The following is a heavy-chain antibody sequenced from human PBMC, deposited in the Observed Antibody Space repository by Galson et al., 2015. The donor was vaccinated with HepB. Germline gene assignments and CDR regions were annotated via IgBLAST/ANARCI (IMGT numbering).Heavy chain of an antibody. V-gene: IGHV5-51*01. CDR2: IYPGDSDT. CDR1: GYSFTSYW. J-gene: IGHJ3*02. CDR3: ARHNLPYGQHWHDAFDI. Sequence: QSGAEVKKPGESLKISCKGSGYSFTSYWIGWVRQMPGKGLEWVGIIYPGDSDTRYSPSFQGQVTISADKSISTAYLQWSSLKASDTAMYYCARHNLPYGQHWHDAFDIWGQGTMVTVSS. D-gene: IGHD3-10*01.